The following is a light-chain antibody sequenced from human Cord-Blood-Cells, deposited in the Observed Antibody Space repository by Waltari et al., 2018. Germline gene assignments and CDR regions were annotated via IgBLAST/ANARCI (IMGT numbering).Light chain of an antibody. CDR1: QSISSW. V-gene: IGKV1-5*01. Sequence: DIQMTQSPSTLSASVGDRVTITCRASQSISSWLAWYQQKPWKAPKLLIYDASSLESGVQSRFSGSGSGTEFTLTISSLQPDDFATYYCQQYNSYWTFGQGTKLEIK. J-gene: IGKJ2*01. CDR2: DAS. CDR3: QQYNSYWT.